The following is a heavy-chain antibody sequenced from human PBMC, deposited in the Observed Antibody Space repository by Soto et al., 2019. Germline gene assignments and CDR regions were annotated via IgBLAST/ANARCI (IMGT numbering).Heavy chain of an antibody. CDR3: ARGDDFDYYYGVDV. D-gene: IGHD3-16*01. V-gene: IGHV1-69*06. J-gene: IGHJ6*02. CDR1: GGTFSNHA. CDR2: ITPLFGTA. Sequence: QVQLVQSGAEVKKPGSSVKVSCKASGGTFSNHAISWVRQAPGQGLEWMGGITPLFGTANYAQKFQGRVTIIAAILTTTAYMELNSLTSEDTAVYYCARGDDFDYYYGVDVWGQGTTVTVSS.